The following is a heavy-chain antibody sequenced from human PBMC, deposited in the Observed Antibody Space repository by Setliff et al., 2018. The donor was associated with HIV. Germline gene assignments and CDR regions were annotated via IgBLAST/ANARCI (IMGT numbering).Heavy chain of an antibody. CDR3: ARAGAQRIVVESYFDY. J-gene: IGHJ4*02. CDR2: IIPMFGAA. Sequence: SVKVSCKASGGTFSTYGISWVRQAPGQGLEWVGGIIPMFGAANYAQKFQGRVTLTADESTSIAYMEVSRLRSEDTAVYYCARAGAQRIVVESYFDYWGQGTLVTVSS. D-gene: IGHD3-22*01. V-gene: IGHV1-69*13. CDR1: GGTFSTYG.